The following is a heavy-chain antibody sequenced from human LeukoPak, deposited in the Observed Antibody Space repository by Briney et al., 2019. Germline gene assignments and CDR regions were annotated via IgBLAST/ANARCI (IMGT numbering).Heavy chain of an antibody. Sequence: SVKVSCKASGGTFSSYAISWVRQAPGQGPEWMGGIIPIFGTANYAQKFQGRVTITTDESASTAYMELSSLRSEDTAVYYCARPNYYDSSGYPPYWFDPWGQGTLVTVSS. CDR3: ARPNYYDSSGYPPYWFDP. D-gene: IGHD3-22*01. J-gene: IGHJ5*02. V-gene: IGHV1-69*05. CDR2: IIPIFGTA. CDR1: GGTFSSYA.